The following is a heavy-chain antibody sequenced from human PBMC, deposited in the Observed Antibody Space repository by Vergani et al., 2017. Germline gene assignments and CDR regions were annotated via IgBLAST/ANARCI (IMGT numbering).Heavy chain of an antibody. CDR2: ISSSSSYI. CDR1: GFTFSSYS. D-gene: IGHD4-17*01. CDR3: ARDANYGDYPNCYYYYGMDV. Sequence: DVQLVESGGGLVKPGGSLRLSCAASGFTFSSYSMNWVRQAPGKGLEWVSSISSSSSYIYYADSVKGRFTISRDNAKNSLYLQMNSLRAEDTAVYYYARDANYGDYPNCYYYYGMDVWGQGTTVSVSS. V-gene: IGHV3-21*01. J-gene: IGHJ6*02.